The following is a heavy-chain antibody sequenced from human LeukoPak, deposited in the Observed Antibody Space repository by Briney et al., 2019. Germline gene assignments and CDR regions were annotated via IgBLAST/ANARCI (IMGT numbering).Heavy chain of an antibody. D-gene: IGHD6-19*01. V-gene: IGHV4-4*07. J-gene: IGHJ4*02. Sequence: PSETLSLACTVSGGSINNYYWNWIRQPAGKGLEWIGRMYSSGNTNYNPSLKSRVTMSVDTSKNQFSLKLRSVTAADTAVYYCARERGSGWYDMSFDYWGQGTLVTVSS. CDR3: ARERGSGWYDMSFDY. CDR1: GGSINNYY. CDR2: MYSSGNT.